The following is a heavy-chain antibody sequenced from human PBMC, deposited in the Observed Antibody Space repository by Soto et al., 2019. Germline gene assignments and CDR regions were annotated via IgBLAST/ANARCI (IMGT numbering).Heavy chain of an antibody. Sequence: PSETLSLTCTVSGGSISSYYWSWSRQRPGKGLEWMGSGYYSGSTYSNPSLKSRVTITVDTSKTQFTLKLSAVTAADTAVYDCARHKRDLDYWGQGTLVTVSS. CDR2: GYYSGST. V-gene: IGHV4-39*01. J-gene: IGHJ4*02. CDR1: GGSISSYY. CDR3: ARHKRDLDY.